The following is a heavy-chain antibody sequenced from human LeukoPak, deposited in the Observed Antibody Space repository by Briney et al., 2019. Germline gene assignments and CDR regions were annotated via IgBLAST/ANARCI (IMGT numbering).Heavy chain of an antibody. V-gene: IGHV3-7*01. CDR2: IKQDGSEK. CDR3: ARNIESIAAAGRRYFQH. J-gene: IGHJ1*01. CDR1: GFTFSSYW. D-gene: IGHD6-13*01. Sequence: HPGGSLRLSCAASGFTFSSYWMSWVRQAPGKGLEWVANIKQDGSEKYYVDSVKGRFTISRDNAKNSLYLQMNSLRAEDTAVYYCARNIESIAAAGRRYFQHWGQGTLVTVPS.